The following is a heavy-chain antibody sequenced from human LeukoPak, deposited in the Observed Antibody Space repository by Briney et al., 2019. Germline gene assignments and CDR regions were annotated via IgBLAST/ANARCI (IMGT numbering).Heavy chain of an antibody. CDR1: GFFFSSYG. V-gene: IGHV3-23*01. Sequence: PGRSLRLSCAASGFFFSSYGMHWVRLAPGNGLEWVSAISGRGGSTYYADSVKGRFTISRDNSKNTLYLQMNSLRAEDTPVYYCAKVPTNYDYVWGSSKDDAFDVWGQGTMVTVSS. J-gene: IGHJ3*01. CDR2: ISGRGGST. CDR3: AKVPTNYDYVWGSSKDDAFDV. D-gene: IGHD3-16*01.